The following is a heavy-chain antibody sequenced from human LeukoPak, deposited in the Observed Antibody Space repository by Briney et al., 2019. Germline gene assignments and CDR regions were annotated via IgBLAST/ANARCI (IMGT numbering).Heavy chain of an antibody. J-gene: IGHJ4*02. CDR3: ARGESSGHYLR. Sequence: SETLSLTCTVSGGSISSSSYYWGWIRQPPGKGLEWIGSICYSGSTYYNPSLKSRVTISADTSKNQFSLKLSSVTAADTAVYFCARGESSGHYLRWGQGTLVTVSS. CDR1: GGSISSSSYY. V-gene: IGHV4-39*07. CDR2: ICYSGST. D-gene: IGHD3-22*01.